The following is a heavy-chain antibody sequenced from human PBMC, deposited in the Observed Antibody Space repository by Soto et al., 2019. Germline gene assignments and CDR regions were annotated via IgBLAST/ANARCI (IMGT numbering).Heavy chain of an antibody. CDR3: ARGGDSSGSWPRY. V-gene: IGHV3-21*01. D-gene: IGHD3-22*01. CDR2: VSSSSSYI. Sequence: EVQLVQSGGGLVKPGGSLRLSCAASGFTFSSYSMNWVRQAPGKGLEWVSSVSSSSSYIYYADSLKGRFTISRDNAKNSQYLQMNSLRVEDTAVYYCARGGDSSGSWPRYWGQGTLVTVSS. CDR1: GFTFSSYS. J-gene: IGHJ4*02.